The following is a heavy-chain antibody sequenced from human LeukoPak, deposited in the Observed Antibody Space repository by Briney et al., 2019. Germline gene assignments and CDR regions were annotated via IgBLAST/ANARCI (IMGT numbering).Heavy chain of an antibody. Sequence: PGGSLRLSCEASGFTFTTYSMTWVRQAPGKGLEWVSIISSGSSAIFSADALKGRFTISRDDAKNLLYLDMNSLRAEDTAVYYCARMRSYYTGFDYWGQGTLVTVSS. CDR3: ARMRSYYTGFDY. V-gene: IGHV3-21*01. CDR1: GFTFTTYS. CDR2: ISSGSSAI. D-gene: IGHD1-26*01. J-gene: IGHJ4*02.